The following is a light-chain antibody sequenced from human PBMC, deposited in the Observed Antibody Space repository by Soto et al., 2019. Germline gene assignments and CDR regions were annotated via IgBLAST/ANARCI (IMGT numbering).Light chain of an antibody. CDR3: CSYAGTGTFYV. V-gene: IGLV2-23*01. Sequence: QSALTQPASVSGSPGQSITISCTGTSSDVGTYNLVSWYQQHPGKAPKLMIYEGSKRPSGVSNRFSGSKSGNTASLTISGLQAEDEADYYCCSYAGTGTFYVFGPGTKLTVL. CDR1: SSDVGTYNL. CDR2: EGS. J-gene: IGLJ1*01.